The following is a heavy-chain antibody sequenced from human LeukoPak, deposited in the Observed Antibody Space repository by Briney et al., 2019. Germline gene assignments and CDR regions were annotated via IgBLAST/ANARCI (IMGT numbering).Heavy chain of an antibody. CDR2: IIPILGIA. Sequence: SVKVSCKASGGTFSSYAISWVRQAPGQGLEWMGRIIPILGIANYAQKFQGRVTITADKSTSTAYMELSSLRSEDTAVYYCARGYCSSTSCYGEGVPYYYYGMDVWGQGTTVTVSS. CDR3: ARGYCSSTSCYGEGVPYYYYGMDV. J-gene: IGHJ6*02. V-gene: IGHV1-69*04. CDR1: GGTFSSYA. D-gene: IGHD2-2*01.